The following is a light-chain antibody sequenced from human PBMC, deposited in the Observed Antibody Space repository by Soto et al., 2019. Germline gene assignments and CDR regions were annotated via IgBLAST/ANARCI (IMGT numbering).Light chain of an antibody. CDR2: TNS. Sequence: QPVLTQPPSASGTPGQRVTISCSGSYSNIGSNTVNWYQQLPGTAPKLLIHTNSQRPSGVPDRFSGSKSGTSASLAISGLQSEDEADYFCAAWDDSLNALVFGGGTKVTVL. CDR1: YSNIGSNT. V-gene: IGLV1-44*01. J-gene: IGLJ3*02. CDR3: AAWDDSLNALV.